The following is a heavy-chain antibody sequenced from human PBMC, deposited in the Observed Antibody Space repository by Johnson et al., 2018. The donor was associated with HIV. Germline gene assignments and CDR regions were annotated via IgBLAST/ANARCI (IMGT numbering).Heavy chain of an antibody. CDR1: GFTVSSNY. CDR3: ARVRPYNWNYVHAFDI. D-gene: IGHD1-7*01. V-gene: IGHV3-11*05. J-gene: IGHJ3*02. Sequence: QMKLVESGGALVKPGGSLRLSCAASGFTVSSNYMSWVRQAPGKGLEWVSRIKSDESYPDYADSVTGRFTISRDNAKNTLYLQMNSLRAEETAVYYCARVRPYNWNYVHAFDIWGQGTMVTVSS. CDR2: IKSDESYP.